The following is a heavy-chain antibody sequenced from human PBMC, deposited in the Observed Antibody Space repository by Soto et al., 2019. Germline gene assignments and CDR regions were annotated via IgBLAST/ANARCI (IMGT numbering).Heavy chain of an antibody. V-gene: IGHV4-34*01. Sequence: SETLSLTCAVYGGSFSGYYWSWIRQPPGKGLEWIGEINHSGSTNYNPSLKSRVTISVDTSKNQFSLKLSSVTAADTAVYYCARGSIVLMVYATLYYYYGMDVWGQGTTVTVSS. CDR3: ARGSIVLMVYATLYYYYGMDV. J-gene: IGHJ6*02. D-gene: IGHD2-8*01. CDR1: GGSFSGYY. CDR2: INHSGST.